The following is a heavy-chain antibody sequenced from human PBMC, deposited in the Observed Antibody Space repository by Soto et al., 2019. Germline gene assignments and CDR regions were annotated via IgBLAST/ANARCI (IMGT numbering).Heavy chain of an antibody. D-gene: IGHD6-25*01. CDR1: AYTFTSYG. J-gene: IGHJ3*02. CDR2: ISAYNGNT. Sequence: GXGVKVSCKASAYTFTSYGISWVRQAPGQGLEWMGWISAYNGNTNYAQKLQGRVTMTTETSTSTAYMELRSLRSDDTAVYYCARAPVGSEDAFDIWGQGTMVTVSS. V-gene: IGHV1-18*01. CDR3: ARAPVGSEDAFDI.